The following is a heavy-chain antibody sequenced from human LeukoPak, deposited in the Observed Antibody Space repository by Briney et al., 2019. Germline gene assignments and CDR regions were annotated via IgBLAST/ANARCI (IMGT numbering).Heavy chain of an antibody. J-gene: IGHJ4*02. CDR3: ANLDVDTASRRFGY. Sequence: PGGSLRLSCAASGFHFSSYAMSWVRQAPGKGLEWVSAISGSGGSTYYADSVKGRFTISRDNSKNTLYLQMNSLRAEDTAVYYCANLDVDTASRRFGYWGQGTLVTVSS. CDR1: GFHFSSYA. V-gene: IGHV3-23*01. D-gene: IGHD5-18*01. CDR2: ISGSGGST.